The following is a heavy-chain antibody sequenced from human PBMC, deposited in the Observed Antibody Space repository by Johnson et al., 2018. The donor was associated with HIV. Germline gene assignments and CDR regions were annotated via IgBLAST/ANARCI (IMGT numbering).Heavy chain of an antibody. D-gene: IGHD3-10*01. CDR1: GFTFSNAW. CDR2: IKSKTDGETT. J-gene: IGHJ3*02. V-gene: IGHV3-15*01. CDR3: TTDPTSILWFREVGRDAFDI. Sequence: EVQLVESGGGVVQPGRSLRLSCAASGFTFSNAWMSWVRQAPGKGLEWVGRIKSKTDGETTDYAAPVKGRFTISRDDSKNTLYLQMNSLKTEDTAVYYCTTDPTSILWFREVGRDAFDIWGQGTMVTVSS.